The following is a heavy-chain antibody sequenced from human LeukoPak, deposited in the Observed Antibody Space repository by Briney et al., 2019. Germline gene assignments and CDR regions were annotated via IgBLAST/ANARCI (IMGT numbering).Heavy chain of an antibody. CDR2: IIPIFGTA. Sequence: GASVKVSCKASGGTFSSYAISWVRQAPGQGLEWMGGIIPIFGTANYAQKFQGRVTITADESTSTAYMELSSLRSEDTAVCYCARGSCSSTSCYHNWFDPWGQGTLVTVSS. CDR3: ARGSCSSTSCYHNWFDP. V-gene: IGHV1-69*13. D-gene: IGHD2-2*01. J-gene: IGHJ5*02. CDR1: GGTFSSYA.